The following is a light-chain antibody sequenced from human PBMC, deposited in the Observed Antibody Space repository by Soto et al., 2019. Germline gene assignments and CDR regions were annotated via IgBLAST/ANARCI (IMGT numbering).Light chain of an antibody. CDR2: AAS. J-gene: IGKJ3*01. V-gene: IGKV1-9*01. CDR3: QQLNRYPFT. Sequence: DSQLTQSPSFLSASVGDRVTITCRASQGISNYLAWYQQKPGRAPKLLIYAASTLQTGVPSRFSGRGSGTEFTLTISSRQPEDLATYYCQQLNRYPFTLGHGNKVYIK. CDR1: QGISNY.